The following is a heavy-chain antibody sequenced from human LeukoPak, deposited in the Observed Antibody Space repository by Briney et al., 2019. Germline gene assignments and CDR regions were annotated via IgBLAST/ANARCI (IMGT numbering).Heavy chain of an antibody. CDR3: ARDDHCSSTSCHFDY. CDR1: GYTFIGYY. Sequence: GASVKVSCKASGYTFIGYYIHWVRQAPGQGLEWMGWINPNSGGTNYAQKFQGRVTITADESTSTAYMELSSLRSEDTAVYYCARDDHCSSTSCHFDYWGQGTLVTVSS. V-gene: IGHV1-2*02. CDR2: INPNSGGT. J-gene: IGHJ4*02. D-gene: IGHD2-2*01.